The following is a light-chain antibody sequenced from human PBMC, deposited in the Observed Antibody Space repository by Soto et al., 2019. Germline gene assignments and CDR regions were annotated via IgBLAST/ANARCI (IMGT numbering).Light chain of an antibody. CDR1: SSDVGGYNL. CDR2: AVS. Sequence: QSALTQPASVSGSPGQSITLSCTGTSSDVGGYNLVSWYQQHPGKAPKLMIYAVSHRHSGVSDRFSCFKSGNTASLTISGLQAEDEADYFCCSYASRELGVFGGGTKLTVL. V-gene: IGLV2-23*02. CDR3: CSYASRELGV. J-gene: IGLJ2*01.